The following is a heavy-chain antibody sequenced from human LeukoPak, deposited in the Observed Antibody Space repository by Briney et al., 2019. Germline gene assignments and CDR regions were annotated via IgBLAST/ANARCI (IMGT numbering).Heavy chain of an antibody. CDR3: ARDLGAPHEYSSGWYRPGDY. J-gene: IGHJ4*02. Sequence: ASVKVSCKASGYTFTSYGISWVRQAPGQGLEWMGWISAYNGNTNYAQKLQGRVTMTTDTSTSTAYMELRSLRSDDTAVYYCARDLGAPHEYSSGWYRPGDYWGQGTLVTVSS. CDR1: GYTFTSYG. V-gene: IGHV1-18*01. D-gene: IGHD6-19*01. CDR2: ISAYNGNT.